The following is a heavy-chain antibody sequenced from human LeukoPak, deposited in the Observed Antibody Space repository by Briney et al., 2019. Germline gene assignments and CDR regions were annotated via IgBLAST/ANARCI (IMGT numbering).Heavy chain of an antibody. D-gene: IGHD2-15*01. J-gene: IGHJ4*02. Sequence: GGSLRLSCAGSGFTFNSYGMHWVRQAPGKGLEWVAFIRYDGRNIYYADSVKGRFTISRDNAKNSLYLQMNSLRAEDTAVYYCARDSGVGIGGYYFDYWGQGTLVTISS. CDR3: ARDSGVGIGGYYFDY. CDR2: IRYDGRNI. CDR1: GFTFNSYG. V-gene: IGHV3-30*02.